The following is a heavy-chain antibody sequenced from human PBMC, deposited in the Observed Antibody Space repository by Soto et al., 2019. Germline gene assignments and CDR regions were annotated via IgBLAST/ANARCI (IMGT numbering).Heavy chain of an antibody. Sequence: GASVKVSCKASGYTFTSYAMHWVRQAPGQRLEWMGWINAGNGNTKYSQKFQGRVTITRDTSASTAYMELSSLRSEDTAVYYCARDLYSSGWYLNWFDPWGQGTLVTVSS. V-gene: IGHV1-3*01. CDR1: GYTFTSYA. CDR3: ARDLYSSGWYLNWFDP. J-gene: IGHJ5*02. D-gene: IGHD6-19*01. CDR2: INAGNGNT.